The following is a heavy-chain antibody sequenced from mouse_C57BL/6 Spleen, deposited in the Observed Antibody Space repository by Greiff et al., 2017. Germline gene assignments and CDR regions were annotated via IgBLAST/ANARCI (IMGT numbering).Heavy chain of an antibody. CDR1: GYTFTDYY. Sequence: VQLKESGPVLVKPGASVKMSCKASGYTFTDYYMNWLKQSHGKSLEWIGVINPYNGGTSYNQKFKGKATLTVDKSSSTAYMELNSLTSEDSAVXYCARRITTVVDGFDYWGQGTTLTVSS. D-gene: IGHD1-1*01. CDR3: ARRITTVVDGFDY. V-gene: IGHV1-19*01. CDR2: INPYNGGT. J-gene: IGHJ2*01.